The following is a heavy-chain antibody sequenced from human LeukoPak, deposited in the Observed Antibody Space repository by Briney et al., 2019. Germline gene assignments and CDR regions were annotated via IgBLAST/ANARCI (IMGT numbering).Heavy chain of an antibody. CDR3: AREPVITIFGVVPSPPVGYMDV. Sequence: PGRSLRLSCAASGFTFTSDSINWVRQAPGNGLEWVSSISISSSHIYYAASVKGRLTIPNESSKNSLYLQMNSLRAEDTAVYYCAREPVITIFGVVPSPPVGYMDVWGKGTTVTVSS. V-gene: IGHV3-21*01. CDR1: GFTFTSDS. D-gene: IGHD3-3*01. J-gene: IGHJ6*03. CDR2: ISISSSHI.